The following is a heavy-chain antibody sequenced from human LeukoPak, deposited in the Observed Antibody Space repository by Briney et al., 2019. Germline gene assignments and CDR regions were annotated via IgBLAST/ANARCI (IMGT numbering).Heavy chain of an antibody. Sequence: PGGSLRLSCAASGFTFSSYGMHWVRQAPGKGLEWVAFIRYDGSNKYYADSVKGRFTISRDNSKNTLYLQMNSLRAEDTAVFYCARWRSPLTGYDPWGQGTLVTVSS. CDR3: ARWRSPLTGYDP. D-gene: IGHD3-9*01. J-gene: IGHJ5*02. CDR2: IRYDGSNK. V-gene: IGHV3-30*02. CDR1: GFTFSSYG.